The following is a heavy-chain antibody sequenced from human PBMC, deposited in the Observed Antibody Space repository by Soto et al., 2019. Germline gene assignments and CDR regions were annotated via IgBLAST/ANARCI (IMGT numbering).Heavy chain of an antibody. V-gene: IGHV3-53*01. D-gene: IGHD3-3*01. CDR1: GFTVSSSY. CDR3: ARGPGGYYSF. J-gene: IGHJ4*02. CDR2: IYSGGDT. Sequence: GGSLRLSCAASGFTVSSSYMTWARQAPGKGLECVSVIYSGGDTHYTDSVKGRFTISRDNSKNTLYLEMNSLRAEDTALYYCARGPGGYYSFWGQGTLVTVSS.